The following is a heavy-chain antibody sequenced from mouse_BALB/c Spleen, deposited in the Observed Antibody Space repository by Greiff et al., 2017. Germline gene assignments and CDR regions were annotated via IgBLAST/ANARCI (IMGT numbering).Heavy chain of an antibody. D-gene: IGHD2-4*01. Sequence: QLQQSGAELVKPGASVKLSCTASGFNIKDTYMHWVKQRPEQGLEWIGRIDPANGNTKYDPKFQGKATITADTSSNTAYLQLSSLTSEDTAVYYCARYDYDEDAMDYWGQGTSVTVSS. CDR3: ARYDYDEDAMDY. CDR1: GFNIKDTY. J-gene: IGHJ4*01. V-gene: IGHV14-3*02. CDR2: IDPANGNT.